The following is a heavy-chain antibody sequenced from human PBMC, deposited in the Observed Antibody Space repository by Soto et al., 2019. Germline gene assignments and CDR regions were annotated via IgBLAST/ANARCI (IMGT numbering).Heavy chain of an antibody. CDR3: ARPLYGDYIFDY. V-gene: IGHV3-33*01. CDR1: GFTFSSYG. J-gene: IGHJ4*02. Sequence: GGSLRLSCAASGFTFSSYGMHWVRQAPGKGLEWVAVIWYDGSNKYYADSVKGRFTISRDNSKNTLYLQMNSLRAEDTAVYYCARPLYGDYIFDYWGQGTLVTVSS. CDR2: IWYDGSNK. D-gene: IGHD4-17*01.